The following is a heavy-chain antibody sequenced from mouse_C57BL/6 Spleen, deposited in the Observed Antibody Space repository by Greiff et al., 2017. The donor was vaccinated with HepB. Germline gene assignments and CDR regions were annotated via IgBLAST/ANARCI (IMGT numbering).Heavy chain of an antibody. CDR1: GYTFTSYW. CDR3: AREGLGHYYAMDY. Sequence: QVHVKQPGAELVRPGSSVKLSCKASGYTFTSYWMDWVKQRPGQGLEWIGNIYPSDSETHYNQKFKDKATLTVDKSSSTAYMQLSSLTSEDSAVYYCAREGLGHYYAMDYWGQGTSVTVSS. J-gene: IGHJ4*01. CDR2: IYPSDSET. V-gene: IGHV1-61*01. D-gene: IGHD4-1*01.